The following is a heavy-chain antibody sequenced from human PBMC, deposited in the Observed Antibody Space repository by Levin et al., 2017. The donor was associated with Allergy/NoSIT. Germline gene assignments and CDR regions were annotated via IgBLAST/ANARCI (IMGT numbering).Heavy chain of an antibody. V-gene: IGHV3-9*01. D-gene: IGHD6-13*01. CDR2: ISWNSGGI. CDR3: AKGAAAAGDLFDY. J-gene: IGHJ4*02. CDR1: GFTFDDYA. Sequence: PGGSLRLSCAASGFTFDDYAMHWVRQAPGKGLEWVSGISWNSGGINYADSVKGRFTISRDSAKNSLYLQMNSLRAEDTAFYYGAKGAAAAGDLFDYWGQGTLVTVSS.